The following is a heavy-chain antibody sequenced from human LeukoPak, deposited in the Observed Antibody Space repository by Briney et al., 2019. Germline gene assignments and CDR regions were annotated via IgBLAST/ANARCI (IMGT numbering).Heavy chain of an antibody. D-gene: IGHD2-2*02. J-gene: IGHJ5*02. Sequence: SVKVSCKASGGTFSSYAISWVRQAPGQGLEWMGGIIPIFGTANYAQKFQGRVTITTDESTSTAYMELSSLRSEDTAVYYCASGQAAISWFDPWGQGTLVTVSS. CDR2: IIPIFGTA. V-gene: IGHV1-69*05. CDR1: GGTFSSYA. CDR3: ASGQAAISWFDP.